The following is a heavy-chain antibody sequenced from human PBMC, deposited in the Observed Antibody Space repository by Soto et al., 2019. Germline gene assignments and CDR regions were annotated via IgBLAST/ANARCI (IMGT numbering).Heavy chain of an antibody. CDR1: GFTFSSFG. J-gene: IGHJ4*02. Sequence: PGGSLRVSCAASGFTFSSFGMHWVRQAPGKGLEWVAVISFDGSNKYYADSVKGRFTISRDNSKNTLYLQMNSLGPEDTAMYYCARGLGLDIDYWGQGTLVTVSS. CDR2: ISFDGSNK. D-gene: IGHD3-10*01. V-gene: IGHV3-30*03. CDR3: ARGLGLDIDY.